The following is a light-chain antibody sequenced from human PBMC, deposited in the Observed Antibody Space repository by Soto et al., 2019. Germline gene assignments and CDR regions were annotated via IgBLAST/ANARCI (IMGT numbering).Light chain of an antibody. CDR3: CSYAGSSSYV. CDR1: SSDVGSYNL. CDR2: EDS. Sequence: QSALTQPASVSGSPGQSITISCTGTSSDVGSYNLVSWYQQHPGEAPKLMIYEDSKWPSGVSNRFSGSKSGNTASLTISGLQADDEADYYCCSYAGSSSYVFGTGTKLSVL. V-gene: IGLV2-23*01. J-gene: IGLJ1*01.